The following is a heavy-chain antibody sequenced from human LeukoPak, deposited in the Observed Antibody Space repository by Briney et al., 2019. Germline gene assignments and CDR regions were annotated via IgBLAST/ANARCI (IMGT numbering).Heavy chain of an antibody. CDR3: AKRFSSSTVTYNYFDF. Sequence: GGSLRLSCAASGFTFSSYAMSWVRQAPGKGLEWVSGLSSSGGSTYYADSVKGWFTISRDNSKNTLYLQMNSLRAEDTAVYYCAKRFSSSTVTYNYFDFWGQGTLVTVSS. CDR2: LSSSGGST. J-gene: IGHJ4*02. CDR1: GFTFSSYA. V-gene: IGHV3-23*01. D-gene: IGHD4-17*01.